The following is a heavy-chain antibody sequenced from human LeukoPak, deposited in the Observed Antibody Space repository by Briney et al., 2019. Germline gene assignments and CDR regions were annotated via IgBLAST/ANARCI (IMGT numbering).Heavy chain of an antibody. CDR2: ISAYNGNT. V-gene: IGHV1-18*01. J-gene: IGHJ4*02. D-gene: IGHD3-3*01. Sequence: ASVKVSCKASGYTFTSYGISWVRQAPGQGLEWMGWISAYNGNTNYAQKLQGRVTMTTDTSTSTAYMELRSLRSDDTAVYYCARWTDDFWSGYYEIDYWGQETLVTVSS. CDR1: GYTFTSYG. CDR3: ARWTDDFWSGYYEIDY.